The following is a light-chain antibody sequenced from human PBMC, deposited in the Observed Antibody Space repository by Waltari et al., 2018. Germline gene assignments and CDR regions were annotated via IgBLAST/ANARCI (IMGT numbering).Light chain of an antibody. CDR2: GAS. V-gene: IGKV3-15*01. Sequence: EIVMTQSPATLSVSPGESATLSCRASQSVSSNLAWYQQKPGQAPRLLTYGASTRATGIPARFSGSGSGTEFTLTISSLQSGDFAVYYCQHYNNWPPLTFGGGTKVEIK. CDR3: QHYNNWPPLT. J-gene: IGKJ4*01. CDR1: QSVSSN.